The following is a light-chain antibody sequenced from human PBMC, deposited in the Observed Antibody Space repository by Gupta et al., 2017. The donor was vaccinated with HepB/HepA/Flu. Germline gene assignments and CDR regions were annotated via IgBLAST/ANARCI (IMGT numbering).Light chain of an antibody. V-gene: IGKV1-39*01. CDR2: GGS. Sequence: DIQMTQSPSSLSASVGDRVTITCRPSQSISIYLNWYQQKGGKAPKLLMFGGSDLQSGVPSRFSGSRSGTDFTLTISRLQPEDFATYYCQQTDSAPTTFGEGTKLEIK. CDR3: QQTDSAPTT. CDR1: QSISIY. J-gene: IGKJ2*01.